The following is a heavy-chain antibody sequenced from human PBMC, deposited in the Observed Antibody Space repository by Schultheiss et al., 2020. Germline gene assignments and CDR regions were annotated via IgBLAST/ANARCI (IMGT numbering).Heavy chain of an antibody. J-gene: IGHJ5*02. V-gene: IGHV4-34*01. CDR1: GGSFSGYY. D-gene: IGHD6-6*01. CDR3: ARGPIAASPTNWFDP. CDR2: INHSGST. Sequence: SETLSLTCAVYGGSFSGYYWSWIRQPPGKGLEWIGEINHSGSTNYNPSLKSRVTISVDTSKNQFSLKLSSVTAADTAVYYCARGPIAASPTNWFDPWGQGTLVTV.